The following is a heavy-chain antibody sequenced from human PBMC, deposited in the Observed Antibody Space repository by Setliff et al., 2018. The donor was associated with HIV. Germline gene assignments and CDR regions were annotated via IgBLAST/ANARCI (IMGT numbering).Heavy chain of an antibody. J-gene: IGHJ3*02. CDR2: VYYSGSV. D-gene: IGHD3-22*01. Sequence: PSETLSLTCSVSGGTLSSRDYNWGWIRQPPGKGLEWIGSVYYSGSVNCNPSLKSRVTMSVDTSKNQFTLNLNSVTAADTAVYYCARSLVPSGYYYGRHAFDIWGQGTKVTVSS. V-gene: IGHV4-39*01. CDR1: GGTLSSRDYN. CDR3: ARSLVPSGYYYGRHAFDI.